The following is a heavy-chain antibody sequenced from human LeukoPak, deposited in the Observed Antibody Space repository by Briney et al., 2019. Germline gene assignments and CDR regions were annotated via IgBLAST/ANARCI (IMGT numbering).Heavy chain of an antibody. CDR2: IYYSGST. CDR3: ATNEKQWLGATTFDY. Sequence: SETLPLTCTVSGGSISSSSYYWGWIRQPPGKGLEWIGSIYYSGSTYYNPSLKSRVTISVDTSKNQFSLKLSSVTAADTAVCYCATNEKQWLGATTFDYWGQGTLVTVSS. CDR1: GGSISSSSYY. V-gene: IGHV4-39*07. J-gene: IGHJ4*02. D-gene: IGHD1-26*01.